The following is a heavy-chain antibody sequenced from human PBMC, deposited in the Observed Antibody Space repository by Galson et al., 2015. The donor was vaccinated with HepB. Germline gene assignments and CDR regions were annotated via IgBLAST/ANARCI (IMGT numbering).Heavy chain of an antibody. V-gene: IGHV4-39*01. CDR3: ANAGSGTSYQEGYYYGMDV. D-gene: IGHD3-10*01. CDR1: GGSVSTYSNY. J-gene: IGHJ6*02. CDR2: FYYSGST. Sequence: TLSLTCTVSGGSVSTYSNYWGWVRQPPGKGLEWIGIFYYSGSTSYNPSLKSRVTIAVDTSKNQFSLKLNSVTAADTAVYYCANAGSGTSYQEGYYYGMDVWGQGTTVTVSS.